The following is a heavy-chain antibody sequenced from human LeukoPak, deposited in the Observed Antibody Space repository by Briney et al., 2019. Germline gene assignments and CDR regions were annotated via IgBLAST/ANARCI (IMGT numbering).Heavy chain of an antibody. CDR2: IYPGDSNT. CDR1: GYSLSNYR. CDR3: ARHNCYDS. Sequence: KPGESLNISCKASGYSLSNYRIAWVRQVPGKGLEWMGIIYPGDSNTRYSPSFQGQVTISADKSISTAYLQWSSLKASDTAMYYCARHNCYDSWGQGTLVTVSS. V-gene: IGHV5-51*01. J-gene: IGHJ4*02. D-gene: IGHD3-22*01.